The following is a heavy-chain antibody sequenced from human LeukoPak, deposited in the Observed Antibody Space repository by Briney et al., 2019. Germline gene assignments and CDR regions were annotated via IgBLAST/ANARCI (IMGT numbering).Heavy chain of an antibody. CDR1: GFTFSIYW. CDR2: IRSKAYGGTT. D-gene: IGHD4-17*01. V-gene: IGHV3-49*04. J-gene: IGHJ4*02. Sequence: QPGGSLTLSCAASGFTFSIYWMTWVRQAPGKGLEWVGFIRSKAYGGTTEYAASVKGRFTISRDDSKSIAYLQMNSLKTEDTAVYYCTKTDYGDPALEYWGQGTLVTVSS. CDR3: TKTDYGDPALEY.